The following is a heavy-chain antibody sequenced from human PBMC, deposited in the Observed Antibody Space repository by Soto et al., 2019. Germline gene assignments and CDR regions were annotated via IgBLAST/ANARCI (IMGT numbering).Heavy chain of an antibody. J-gene: IGHJ6*02. Sequence: ASVKLSCKASGYTFTSYGISWVRQAPGQGLEWMGWISAYNGNTNYAQKLQGRVTMTTDTSTSTAYMELRSLRSDDTAVYYCARGPYYDFWSGYYQDYYYYYGMDVWGQGTTVTVSS. CDR1: GYTFTSYG. CDR3: ARGPYYDFWSGYYQDYYYYYGMDV. CDR2: ISAYNGNT. D-gene: IGHD3-3*01. V-gene: IGHV1-18*01.